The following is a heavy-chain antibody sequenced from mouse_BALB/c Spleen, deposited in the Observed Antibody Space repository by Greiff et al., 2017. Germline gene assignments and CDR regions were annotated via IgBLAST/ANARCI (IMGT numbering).Heavy chain of an antibody. CDR1: GFNIKDTY. Sequence: EVQLQQSGAELVKPGASVKLSCTASGFNIKDTYMHWVKQRPEQGLEWIGRIDPANGNTKYDPKFQGKATITADTSSNTAYLQLSSLTSEDTAVYYCARGGYDYDGFAYWGQGTLVTVSA. CDR3: ARGGYDYDGFAY. V-gene: IGHV14-3*02. D-gene: IGHD2-4*01. J-gene: IGHJ3*01. CDR2: IDPANGNT.